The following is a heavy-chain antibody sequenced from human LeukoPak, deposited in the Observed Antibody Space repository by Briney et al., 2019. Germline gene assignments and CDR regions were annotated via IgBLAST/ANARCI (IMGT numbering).Heavy chain of an antibody. CDR3: AKPPREDYDILTGSPYFDY. J-gene: IGHJ4*02. CDR2: ISGSGGST. V-gene: IGHV3-23*01. CDR1: GLTFSSDA. D-gene: IGHD3-9*01. Sequence: GGSLRLSCAASGLTFSSDAMSWVRQAPGKGLEWVSAISGSGGSTYYADSVKGRFTISRDNSKNTLYLQMNSLRAEDTAVYYCAKPPREDYDILTGSPYFDYWGQGTLVTVSS.